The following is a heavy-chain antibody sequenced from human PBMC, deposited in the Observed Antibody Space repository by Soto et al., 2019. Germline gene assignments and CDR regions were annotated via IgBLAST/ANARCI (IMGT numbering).Heavy chain of an antibody. CDR1: GYIFNRYS. CDR3: ARDHAGSGWFRFDY. D-gene: IGHD6-19*01. Sequence: GASVKVSCKASGYIFNRYSVSWVRQAPGQGLEWMGWISAYNGDTNYAQQLQGRVTLTTDTSTSTAYMELRNLRSDDTAMYYCARDHAGSGWFRFDYWGQGTLVTVSS. CDR2: ISAYNGDT. V-gene: IGHV1-18*01. J-gene: IGHJ4*02.